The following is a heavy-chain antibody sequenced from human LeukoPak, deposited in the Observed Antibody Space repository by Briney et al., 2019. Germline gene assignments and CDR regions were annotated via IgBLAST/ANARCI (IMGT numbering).Heavy chain of an antibody. CDR3: ARDGKYSGSYYYYYGMDV. Sequence: GGSLRLSCAASGFTFSSYAMSWVRQAPGKGLEWVSAISGSGGSTYYADSVKGRFTTSRDNSKNTLYLQMNSLRAEDTAVYYCARDGKYSGSYYYYYGMDVWGQGTTVTVSS. J-gene: IGHJ6*02. CDR2: ISGSGGST. V-gene: IGHV3-23*01. D-gene: IGHD1-26*01. CDR1: GFTFSSYA.